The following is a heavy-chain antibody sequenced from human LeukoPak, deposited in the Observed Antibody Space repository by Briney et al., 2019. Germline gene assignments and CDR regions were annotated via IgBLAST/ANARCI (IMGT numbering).Heavy chain of an antibody. D-gene: IGHD1-26*01. CDR1: GFTFSRYW. Sequence: GGSLRLSCPASGFTFSRYWMHWVRQAPGKGLVWVSRIKYDVSKTSYADFVKGRFTISKDNAKNTLYLQMNSLRAEDAAVYYCARDPHGGSGSDPHDAFDIWGQETMVTV. CDR3: ARDPHGGSGSDPHDAFDI. J-gene: IGHJ3*02. V-gene: IGHV3-74*01. CDR2: IKYDVSKT.